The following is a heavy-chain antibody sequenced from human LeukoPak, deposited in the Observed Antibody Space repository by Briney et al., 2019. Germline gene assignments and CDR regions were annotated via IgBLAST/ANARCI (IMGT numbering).Heavy chain of an antibody. J-gene: IGHJ5*02. Sequence: KPSETLSLTCTVSGGSISSSSYYWGWIRQPPGKGLEWIGSIYYSGSTYYNPSLKSRVTISVDTSKNQFSLKLSSVTAADTAVYYCASQIVGVRARFDPWGQGTLVTVSS. V-gene: IGHV4-39*07. CDR3: ASQIVGVRARFDP. CDR1: GGSISSSSYY. D-gene: IGHD1-26*01. CDR2: IYYSGST.